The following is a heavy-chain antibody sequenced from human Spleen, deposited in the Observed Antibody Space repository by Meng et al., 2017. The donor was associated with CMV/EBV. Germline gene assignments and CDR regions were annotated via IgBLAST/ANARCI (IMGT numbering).Heavy chain of an antibody. CDR3: GRSLSVATDSGIDS. V-gene: IGHV1-69*13. J-gene: IGHJ4*02. D-gene: IGHD2-15*01. CDR1: GYTFTSYG. Sequence: SVKVSCKASGYTFTSYGISWVRQAPGQGLEWMGWIIPIFGTVNYAQRFQGRVSITADESTSTAHMELTSLRSEDTAVYYCGRSLSVATDSGIDSWGQGTLVTVSS. CDR2: IIPIFGTV.